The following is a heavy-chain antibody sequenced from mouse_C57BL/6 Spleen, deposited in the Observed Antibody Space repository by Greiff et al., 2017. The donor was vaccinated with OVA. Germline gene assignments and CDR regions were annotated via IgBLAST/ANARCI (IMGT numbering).Heavy chain of an antibody. Sequence: VQLKQSGAELVKPGASVKLSCTASGFNIKDYYMHWVKQRTEQGLEWIGRIDPEDGENKYAPKFQGKATITADTSSNTAYLQLSSLTSEDTAVYYCARYDGYWYFDVWGTGTTVTVSS. D-gene: IGHD2-3*01. CDR2: IDPEDGEN. CDR3: ARYDGYWYFDV. V-gene: IGHV14-2*01. CDR1: GFNIKDYY. J-gene: IGHJ1*03.